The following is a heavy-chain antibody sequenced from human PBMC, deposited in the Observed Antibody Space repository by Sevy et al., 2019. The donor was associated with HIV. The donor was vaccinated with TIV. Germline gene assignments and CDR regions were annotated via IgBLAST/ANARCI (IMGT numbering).Heavy chain of an antibody. V-gene: IGHV3-48*02. CDR1: GFTFNTFS. J-gene: IGHJ4*02. Sequence: GGSLRLSCAASGFTFNTFSLIWVRQTPGKGLEWLSFIGTAAGVTYYADSVKGRFTISRDNAKNSLYLQMNSLRDEDTAVYYCEGCPGHYSIDYWGQGTLVTVSS. D-gene: IGHD2-21*01. CDR2: IGTAAGVT. CDR3: EGCPGHYSIDY.